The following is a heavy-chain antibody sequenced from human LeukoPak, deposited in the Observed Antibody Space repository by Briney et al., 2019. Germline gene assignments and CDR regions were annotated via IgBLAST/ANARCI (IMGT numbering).Heavy chain of an antibody. J-gene: IGHJ5*02. V-gene: IGHV4-4*09. CDR1: GGSISSSY. CDR3: TRGSTGQFDP. Sequence: PSETLSLTCTVSGGSISSSYWSWIRQPPGNGLEWIAYIHNNGESNYNPSLKSRVTISIDTSKNHLSLNLNSVTAADTAVYYCTRGSTGQFDPWGQGTLVTVSS. D-gene: IGHD2-2*01. CDR2: IHNNGES.